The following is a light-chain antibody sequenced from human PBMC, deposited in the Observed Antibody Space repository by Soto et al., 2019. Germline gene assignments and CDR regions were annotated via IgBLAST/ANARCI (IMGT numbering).Light chain of an antibody. CDR3: QQLNSYPRYT. CDR1: QGISSY. CDR2: AAS. J-gene: IGKJ2*01. Sequence: DIQLTQSPSFVSASVGDRVTITCRASQGISSYLAWYQQKPGKAPKLLIYAASTLQSGVPSRFSDSGSGTEFTLTISSLQPEDFATYYCQQLNSYPRYTFGQGTKLEIK. V-gene: IGKV1-9*01.